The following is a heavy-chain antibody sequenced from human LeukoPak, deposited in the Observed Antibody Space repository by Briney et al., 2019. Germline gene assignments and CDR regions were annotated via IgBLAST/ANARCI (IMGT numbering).Heavy chain of an antibody. V-gene: IGHV4-59*01. CDR1: GGSISSYY. D-gene: IGHD3-10*01. CDR3: ARGKSPIWFGESIPYYFDY. Sequence: SETLSLTCTVSGGSISSYYWSWIRQPPGKGLEWIGYIDHSGSTNYNPSLKSRVTISVDTSKNQFSLKLSSVTAADTAVYYCARGKSPIWFGESIPYYFDYWGQGTLVTVSS. J-gene: IGHJ4*02. CDR2: IDHSGST.